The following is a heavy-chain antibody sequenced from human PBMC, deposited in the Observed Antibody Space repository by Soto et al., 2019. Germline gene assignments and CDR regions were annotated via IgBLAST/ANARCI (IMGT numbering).Heavy chain of an antibody. Sequence: EVQLLESGGGLVQPGGSLRLSCAASGFTFSSYCMTWVRPAPGKGLEWVSFSSATGAGTYYADSVKGRFTISRDNSKNTLYLQMTSLRADDKAVYYCAKDRRAGGNYGFYSDFWGQGALVIVSS. D-gene: IGHD1-7*01. J-gene: IGHJ4*02. CDR1: GFTFSSYC. CDR3: AKDRRAGGNYGFYSDF. V-gene: IGHV3-23*01. CDR2: SSATGAGT.